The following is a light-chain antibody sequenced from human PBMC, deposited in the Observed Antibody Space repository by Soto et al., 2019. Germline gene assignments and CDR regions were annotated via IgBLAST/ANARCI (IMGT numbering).Light chain of an antibody. V-gene: IGKV1-39*01. CDR1: QSITNY. J-gene: IGKJ5*01. Sequence: DIQMTQSPSSLSASVGDRVTITCRASQSITNYLSWYQQKPGKAPMVLIYAASSLQSGVPSRFSGSGSGTDFTLTISSLQPEDFATYYCQQSYSTPVTFGQGTRLEIK. CDR2: AAS. CDR3: QQSYSTPVT.